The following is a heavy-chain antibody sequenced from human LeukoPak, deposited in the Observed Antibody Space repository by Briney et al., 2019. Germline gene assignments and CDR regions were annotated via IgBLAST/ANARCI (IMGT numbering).Heavy chain of an antibody. D-gene: IGHD6-19*01. CDR1: GYTFTNYY. V-gene: IGHV1-46*01. J-gene: IGHJ4*02. CDR2: INPSSGST. CDR3: ARGGAVATSDY. Sequence: GASVKVSCKASGYTFTNYYMYWVRQAPGQGLEWMGMINPSSGSTSYAQKFQGRVTMTRDTSTSTVYMELSGLKSEDTAVYYCARGGAVATSDYWGQGTLVTVSS.